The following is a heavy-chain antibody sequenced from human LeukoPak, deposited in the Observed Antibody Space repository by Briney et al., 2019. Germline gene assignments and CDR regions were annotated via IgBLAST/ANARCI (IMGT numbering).Heavy chain of an antibody. V-gene: IGHV3-21*01. CDR2: ISSSSSYI. J-gene: IGHJ4*02. CDR1: GFTFSSYN. Sequence: GGSLRLSCAASGFTFSSYNMNWVRQAPGKGLEWVSSISSSSSYIYYADSVKGRFTISRDNAKNSLYLQMNSLRAEDTAVYYCATLYYYDSSGRIQDDYWGQGTLVTVSS. D-gene: IGHD3-22*01. CDR3: ATLYYYDSSGRIQDDY.